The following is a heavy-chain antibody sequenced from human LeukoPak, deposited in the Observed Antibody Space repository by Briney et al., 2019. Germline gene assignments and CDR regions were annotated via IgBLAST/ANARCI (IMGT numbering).Heavy chain of an antibody. CDR2: ISSSGSTI. V-gene: IGHV3-48*03. D-gene: IGHD3-9*01. J-gene: IGHJ4*02. Sequence: GGSLRLSCPASGFTFSSYEMNWVRQAPGKGLEWVSYISSSGSTIYYADSVKGRFVIARDNAKNALYLQMNSLRAEGTAVYYWARDIRHYDMLTGYPDYWGQGTLVTVSS. CDR1: GFTFSSYE. CDR3: ARDIRHYDMLTGYPDY.